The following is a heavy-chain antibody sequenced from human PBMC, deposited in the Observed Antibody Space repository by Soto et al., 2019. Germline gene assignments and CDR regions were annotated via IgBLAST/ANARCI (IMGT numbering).Heavy chain of an antibody. V-gene: IGHV4-30-4*01. CDR1: GGSISSGDYY. CDR3: ARCLARHYYYYYGMDV. CDR2: IYYSGST. J-gene: IGHJ6*02. Sequence: SETLSLTCTVSGGSISSGDYYWSWIRQPPGKGLEWIGYIYYSGSTYYNPSLKSRVTISVDTSKNQFSLKLSSVTAADTAVYYCARCLARHYYYYYGMDVWGQGTTVTVSS.